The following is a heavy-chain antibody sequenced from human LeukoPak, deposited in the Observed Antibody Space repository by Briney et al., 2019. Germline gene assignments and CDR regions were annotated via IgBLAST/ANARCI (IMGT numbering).Heavy chain of an antibody. V-gene: IGHV4-4*09. CDR1: GGSISGGY. J-gene: IGHJ4*02. D-gene: IGHD4-11*01. CDR3: AKSYFDYSTYYSYYFNL. Sequence: SETLSLTCTVSGGSISGGYWSWIRQPPGRGLEWIGYGYTSGSTNYNPSLKSRVTISVDTSKSQFALKLSSVTAADTAVYYCAKSYFDYSTYYSYYFNLWGQGALVTVSS. CDR2: GYTSGST.